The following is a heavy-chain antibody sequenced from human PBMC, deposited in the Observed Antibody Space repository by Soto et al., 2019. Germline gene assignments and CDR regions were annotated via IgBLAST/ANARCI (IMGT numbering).Heavy chain of an antibody. Sequence: SVSNAWMNWVRQAPGKGLEWVGRIKSKTDGGTTDYAAPVKGRFTISREDSKNTLYLQMNSLKTEDTAVYYCTTDGEGKLAFDIWGQGTMVTVSS. CDR2: IKSKTDGGTT. D-gene: IGHD3-10*01. CDR3: TTDGEGKLAFDI. J-gene: IGHJ3*02. CDR1: SVSNAW. V-gene: IGHV3-15*07.